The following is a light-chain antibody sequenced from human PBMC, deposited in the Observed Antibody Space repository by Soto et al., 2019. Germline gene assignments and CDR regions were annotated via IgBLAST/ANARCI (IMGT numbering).Light chain of an antibody. J-gene: IGKJ2*01. V-gene: IGKV1-5*01. Sequence: DIQMTQSPPTLSASVGDRVTITCRASQSIRHYLAWYQQMPGKAPKLLIYGASTLQSGVPSRFSGSGSGTDFTLTISRLEPEDFAVYFCQQYGNPPPNAFGQGTKVEIK. CDR3: QQYGNPPPNA. CDR2: GAS. CDR1: QSIRHY.